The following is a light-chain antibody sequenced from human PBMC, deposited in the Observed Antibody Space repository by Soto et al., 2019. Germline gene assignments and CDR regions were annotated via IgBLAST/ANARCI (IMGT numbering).Light chain of an antibody. J-gene: IGLJ1*01. CDR1: SSDVGGYNY. Sequence: QSALTQPASVSGSPGQSITFSCTGTSSDVGGYNYVSSYQQHPGKAPKLMIYEVSNRPSGVSNRFSGSKSGNTASLTISGLQVEDEADYYCSSYTSSSTYVFGTGTKVTVL. V-gene: IGLV2-14*01. CDR3: SSYTSSSTYV. CDR2: EVS.